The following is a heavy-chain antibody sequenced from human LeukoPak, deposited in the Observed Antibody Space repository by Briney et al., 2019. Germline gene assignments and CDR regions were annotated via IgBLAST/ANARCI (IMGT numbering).Heavy chain of an antibody. CDR1: GYSISGGYY. CDR3: ARNNSNGFDF. V-gene: IGHV4-38-2*02. Sequence: SETLSLTRTVSGYSISGGYYWGWIRQPPGKGLEWIGTIFQSVSTYYNPSLKSPVTTSVDTSTDQFSLRMSSATAADTAVYYCARNNSNGFDFWSQGTLVTVSS. J-gene: IGHJ4*02. D-gene: IGHD6-19*01. CDR2: IFQSVST.